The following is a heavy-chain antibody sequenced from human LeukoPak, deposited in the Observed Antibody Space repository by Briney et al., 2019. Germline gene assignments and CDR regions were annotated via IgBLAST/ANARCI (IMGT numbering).Heavy chain of an antibody. CDR2: INPSGGST. CDR3: ARDCGGDCYPSYYYGMDV. J-gene: IGHJ6*02. CDR1: GYTFTSYY. V-gene: IGHV1-46*01. Sequence: ASVKVSSRASGYTFTSYYMHWVRQAPGKGLEWMGLINPSGGSTSYAQKFQGRVTMTRDTSTSTVYMELSSLRSEDTAVYYCARDCGGDCYPSYYYGMDVWGQGTTVTVSS. D-gene: IGHD2-21*02.